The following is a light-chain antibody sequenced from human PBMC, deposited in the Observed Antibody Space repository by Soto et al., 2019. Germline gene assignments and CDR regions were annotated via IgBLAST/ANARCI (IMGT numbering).Light chain of an antibody. Sequence: EIVLTQSPATLSLSPGERATLSCRASQSVSSYLAWYQQKPGQAPRLLIYDASNRATGIPARFSGRGSGTDVTLTISSLEPEDFAVYYCQQRSNLWTVGQGTKVEIK. CDR3: QQRSNLWT. V-gene: IGKV3-11*01. CDR1: QSVSSY. J-gene: IGKJ1*01. CDR2: DAS.